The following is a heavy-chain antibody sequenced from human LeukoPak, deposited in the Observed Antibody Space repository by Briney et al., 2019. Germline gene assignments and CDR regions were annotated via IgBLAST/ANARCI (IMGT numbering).Heavy chain of an antibody. CDR2: INPNSGGT. D-gene: IGHD7-27*01. V-gene: IGHV1-2*06. Sequence: GASVKVSCKASGYTFTSYDINWVRQATGQGLEWMGRINPNSGGTNYAQKFQGRVTMTRDTSISTAYMELSRLRSDDTAVYYCARASLGYYFDYWGQGTLVTVSS. CDR3: ARASLGYYFDY. J-gene: IGHJ4*02. CDR1: GYTFTSYD.